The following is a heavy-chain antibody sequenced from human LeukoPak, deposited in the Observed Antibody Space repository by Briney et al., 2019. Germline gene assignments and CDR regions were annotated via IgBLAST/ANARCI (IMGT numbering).Heavy chain of an antibody. V-gene: IGHV3-30*07. CDR1: GFTFSSYA. Sequence: VGTLRLSCAASGFTFSSYAMHWVRQAPGKGLEWVAVISYDGSNKYYATSVKCRVTISREYAKNSLYLQMNSLRAEDTAVYDCAELGITMIGGVWGKGTTVTISS. CDR2: ISYDGSNK. CDR3: AELGITMIGGV. D-gene: IGHD3-10*02. J-gene: IGHJ6*04.